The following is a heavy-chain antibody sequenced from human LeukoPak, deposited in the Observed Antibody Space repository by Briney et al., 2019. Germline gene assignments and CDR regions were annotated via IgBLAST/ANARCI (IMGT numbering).Heavy chain of an antibody. CDR3: ARDWAIGEYSSSSNPFYTWFDP. CDR2: ISYDGSNK. V-gene: IGHV3-30*14. D-gene: IGHD6-6*01. CDR1: GFTFSSYA. Sequence: GGSLRLSCAASGFTFSSYAMHWVRQAPGKGLEWVAVISYDGSNKYYADSVKGRFTISRDNSKNTLYLQMGSLRAEDMAVYYCARDWAIGEYSSSSNPFYTWFDPWGQGTLVTVSS. J-gene: IGHJ5*02.